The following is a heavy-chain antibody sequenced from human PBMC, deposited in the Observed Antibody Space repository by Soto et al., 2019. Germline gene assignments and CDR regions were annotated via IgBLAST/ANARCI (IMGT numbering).Heavy chain of an antibody. CDR2: MNPNSGNT. V-gene: IGHV1-8*01. D-gene: IGHD2-2*01. J-gene: IGHJ4*02. Sequence: QVQLVQSGAEVKKPGASVKVSCKASGYTFTSYDINWVRQATGQGLEWMGWMNPNSGNTGYAQKFQGRVTMTRNTSISTAYMELSSLRSEDMAVYYCARGEGYCSSTSCPSGDYWGQGTLVTVSS. CDR3: ARGEGYCSSTSCPSGDY. CDR1: GYTFTSYD.